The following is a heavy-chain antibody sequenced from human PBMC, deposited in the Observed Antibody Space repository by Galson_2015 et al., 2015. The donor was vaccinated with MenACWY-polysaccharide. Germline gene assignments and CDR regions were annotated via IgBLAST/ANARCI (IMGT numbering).Heavy chain of an antibody. J-gene: IGHJ4*02. V-gene: IGHV3-66*01. CDR1: GFAVSGNF. Sequence: SLRLSCAASGFAVSGNFMSWVRQAPGKGLEWVSVIYADGTRNYADSVKGRFTISRDNSKSTLYLQMNSLRVEDTAVYYCARGGDNSGSKKRPIDYWGQGTLVTVSS. CDR3: ARGGDNSGSKKRPIDY. D-gene: IGHD3-22*01. CDR2: IYADGTR.